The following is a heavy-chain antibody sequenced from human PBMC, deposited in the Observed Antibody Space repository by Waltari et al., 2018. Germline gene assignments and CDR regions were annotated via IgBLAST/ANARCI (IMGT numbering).Heavy chain of an antibody. V-gene: IGHV1-8*01. CDR1: GYTFTSYD. Sequence: QVQLVQSGAEVKKPGASVKVSCKASGYTFTSYDNTWVRQATGQGLEWMGWMNPNSGNTGYAQKFQGRVTMTRNTSISTAYMELSSLRSEDTAVYYCARDYYDSSGYYDDYWGQGTLVTVSS. CDR3: ARDYYDSSGYYDDY. D-gene: IGHD3-22*01. CDR2: MNPNSGNT. J-gene: IGHJ4*02.